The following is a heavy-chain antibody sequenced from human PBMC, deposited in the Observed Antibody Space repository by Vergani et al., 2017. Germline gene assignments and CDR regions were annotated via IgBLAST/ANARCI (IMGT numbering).Heavy chain of an antibody. D-gene: IGHD3-16*01. CDR3: ARPSRGDFHMDV. Sequence: QVQLQQWGAGLLKPSETLSLSCAVYGGSFSGYYWSWIRQPPGKGLEWIGYIYYSGSTYYNPSLKSRVTISVDTSKNQFSLKLSSVTAADTAVYYCARPSRGDFHMDVWGKGTTVTVSS. CDR1: GGSFSGYY. J-gene: IGHJ6*03. V-gene: IGHV4-34*01. CDR2: IYYSGST.